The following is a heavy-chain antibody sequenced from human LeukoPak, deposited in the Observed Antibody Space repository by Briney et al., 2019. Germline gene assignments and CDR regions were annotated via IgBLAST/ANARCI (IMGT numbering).Heavy chain of an antibody. CDR2: ISGDGGST. Sequence: PGGSLRLSCAASGFTFSNYAMHWVRQAPGKGLEWVSLISGDGGSTFYADSVKGRFTISRDNSKNSLYLQMSSLRSEDTALYYCARESERSGWYDYWGQGTLVTVSS. CDR1: GFTFSNYA. CDR3: ARESERSGWYDY. D-gene: IGHD6-19*01. V-gene: IGHV3-43*02. J-gene: IGHJ4*02.